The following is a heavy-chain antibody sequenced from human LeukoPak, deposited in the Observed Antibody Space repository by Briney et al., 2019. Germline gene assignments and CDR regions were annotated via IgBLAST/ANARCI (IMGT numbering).Heavy chain of an antibody. CDR1: GFTFSSYW. Sequence: GGSLRLSCAASGFTFSSYWMSWVRQAPGKGLEWVANIKQDGSEKYYVDSVKGRFTISRDNAKNSLYLQMNSLRAEDTAVYYCARDKGIAALRDYYYYMDVWGKGTTVTVSS. V-gene: IGHV3-7*01. CDR2: IKQDGSEK. J-gene: IGHJ6*03. CDR3: ARDKGIAALRDYYYYMDV. D-gene: IGHD6-13*01.